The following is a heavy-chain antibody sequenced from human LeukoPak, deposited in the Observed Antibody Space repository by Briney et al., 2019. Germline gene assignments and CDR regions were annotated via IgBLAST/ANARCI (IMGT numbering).Heavy chain of an antibody. V-gene: IGHV3-23*01. CDR3: ASGYYGSGSYYESDY. CDR1: GFTFSSYA. J-gene: IGHJ4*02. CDR2: SGSGGNT. Sequence: GALRLSCAASGFTFSSYAMSWVRQAPGKGLEWVSPSGSGGNTYYADSVKGRFTISRDNAKNSLYLQMNSLRAEDTAVYYCASGYYGSGSYYESDYWGQGTLVTVSS. D-gene: IGHD3-10*01.